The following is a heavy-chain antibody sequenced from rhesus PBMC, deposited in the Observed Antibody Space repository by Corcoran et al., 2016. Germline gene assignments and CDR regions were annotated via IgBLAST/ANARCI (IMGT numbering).Heavy chain of an antibody. CDR2: IKDGGDST. J-gene: IGHJ4*01. CDR1: GFTFSSYG. Sequence: EVQLVETGGGLVQPGGSLKLSCAASGFTFSSYGMSWVRQAPGKGLRWVSAIKDGGDSTYNPDAEKGRFTISRDNSKNTLYLQMNSLRAEDTAVYYCAKDTPLYYYSGSYPFDYWGQGVLVTVSS. V-gene: IGHV3S5*01. CDR3: AKDTPLYYYSGSYPFDY. D-gene: IGHD3-16*01.